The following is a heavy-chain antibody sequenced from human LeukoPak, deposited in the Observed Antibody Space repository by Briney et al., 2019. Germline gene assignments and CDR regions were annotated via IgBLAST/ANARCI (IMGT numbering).Heavy chain of an antibody. J-gene: IGHJ4*02. CDR2: RWYDGSNT. CDR1: GFIFNRYG. CDR3: ANSGREMATTKLDY. D-gene: IGHD5-24*01. V-gene: IGHV3-33*06. Sequence: GGSLRLSFAASGFIFNRYGMHWVRQSPGKGLVWVGVRWYDGSNTYYGDSVKGRFTISRDNLKNTVYLQMNSLRAEDTAVYYCANSGREMATTKLDYWGQGTLVTVSS.